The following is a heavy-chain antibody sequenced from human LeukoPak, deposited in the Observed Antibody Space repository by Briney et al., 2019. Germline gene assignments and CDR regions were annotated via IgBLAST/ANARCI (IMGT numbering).Heavy chain of an antibody. CDR2: ISYDGSNT. Sequence: PGRSLRLSCAASGFTFSSYGMHWVRQAPGKGLEWVAVISYDGSNTYYADSVKGRFTISRDNSKNTLYLQMISLRAEDTAVYYCALPLRPLYYGSGNNYNLPPPYFDYWGQGTLVTVSS. V-gene: IGHV3-30*03. D-gene: IGHD3-10*01. J-gene: IGHJ4*02. CDR3: ALPLRPLYYGSGNNYNLPPPYFDY. CDR1: GFTFSSYG.